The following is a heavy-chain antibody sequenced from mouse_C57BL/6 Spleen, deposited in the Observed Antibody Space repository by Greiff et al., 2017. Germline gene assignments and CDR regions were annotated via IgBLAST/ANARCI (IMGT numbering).Heavy chain of an antibody. CDR2: IRSKSNNYAT. V-gene: IGHV10-1*01. J-gene: IGHJ4*01. Sequence: DVMLVESGGGLVQPKGSLKLSCAASGFSFNTYAMNWVRQAPGKGLEWVARIRSKSNNYATYYADSVKDRFTISRDDSESMLYLQMNNLKTEDTAMYYCVRTGDYAMDYWGQGTSVTVSS. D-gene: IGHD4-1*01. CDR3: VRTGDYAMDY. CDR1: GFSFNTYA.